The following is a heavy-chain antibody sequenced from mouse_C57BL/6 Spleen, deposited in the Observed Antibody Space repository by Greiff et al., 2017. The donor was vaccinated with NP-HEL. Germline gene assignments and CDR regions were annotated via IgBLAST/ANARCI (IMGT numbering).Heavy chain of an antibody. J-gene: IGHJ3*01. CDR3: TRHPFAY. CDR2: IDPETGGT. CDR1: GYTFTDYE. Sequence: VQLQQSGAELVRPGASVTLSCKASGYTFTDYEMHWVKQTPVHGLEWIGAIDPETGGTAYNQKFKGKAILTADKSSSTAYMELRSLTSDDSAVYYCTRHPFAYWGQGTLVTVSA. V-gene: IGHV1-15*01.